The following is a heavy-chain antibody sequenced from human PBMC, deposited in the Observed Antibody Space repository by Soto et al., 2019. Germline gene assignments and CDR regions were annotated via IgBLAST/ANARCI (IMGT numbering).Heavy chain of an antibody. D-gene: IGHD1-26*01. CDR2: IHRAGVT. CDR1: GGSTSSSDG. CDR3: AGRPEIHPR. V-gene: IGHV4-4*02. J-gene: IGHJ4*02. Sequence: QVHLQESGPGLVKPSETLSLTCAISGGSTSSSDGWTWVRQPPGEGLAWIGEIHRAGVTNYNSSLESRLTLSLDHSRNQFSLSLTSVTAADAAVYFCAGRPEIHPRWGQGILVPVSS.